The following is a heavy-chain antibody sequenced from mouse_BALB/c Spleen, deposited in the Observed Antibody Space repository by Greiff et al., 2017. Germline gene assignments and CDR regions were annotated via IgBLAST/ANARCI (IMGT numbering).Heavy chain of an antibody. Sequence: DVKLVESGPGLVKPSQSLSLTCTVTGYSITSDYAWNWIRQFPGNKLEWMGYISYSGSTSYNPSLKSRISITRDTSKNQFFLQLNSVTTEDTATYYCARDDYDRFAYWGQGTLVTVSA. CDR2: ISYSGST. D-gene: IGHD2-4*01. J-gene: IGHJ3*01. CDR3: ARDDYDRFAY. CDR1: GYSITSDYA. V-gene: IGHV3-2*02.